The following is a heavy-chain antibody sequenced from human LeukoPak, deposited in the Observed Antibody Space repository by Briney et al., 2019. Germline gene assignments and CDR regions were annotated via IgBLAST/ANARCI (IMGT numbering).Heavy chain of an antibody. CDR3: ARDALIYCSSTSCYRVLDY. V-gene: IGHV1-18*01. CDR2: ISAYNGNT. Sequence: ASVKVSCKASGYTFTSYGISWVRQAPGQGLEWMGWISAYNGNTNYAQKLQGRVTMTTDTSTSTAYMELRSLRSDDTAVYYRARDALIYCSSTSCYRVLDYWGQGTLVTVSS. D-gene: IGHD2-2*02. CDR1: GYTFTSYG. J-gene: IGHJ4*02.